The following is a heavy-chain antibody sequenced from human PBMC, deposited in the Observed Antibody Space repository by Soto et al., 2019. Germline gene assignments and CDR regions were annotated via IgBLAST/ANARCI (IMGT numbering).Heavy chain of an antibody. CDR1: GFTFSSYG. J-gene: IGHJ4*02. D-gene: IGHD6-13*01. V-gene: IGHV3-30*18. Sequence: RGGSLRLSCAASGFTFSSYGMHWVRQAPGKGLEWVAVISYDGSNKYYADSVKGRFTISRDNSKNTLYLQMNSLRAEDTAVYYCAKGSSSWENVDYWGQGTLVTVSS. CDR2: ISYDGSNK. CDR3: AKGSSSWENVDY.